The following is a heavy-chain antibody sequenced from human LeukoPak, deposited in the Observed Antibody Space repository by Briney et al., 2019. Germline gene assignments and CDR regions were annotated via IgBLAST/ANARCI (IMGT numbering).Heavy chain of an antibody. J-gene: IGHJ3*02. CDR2: IIPILGIA. CDR3: ARLSALRDGYNFARAFDI. CDR1: GGTFSSYA. D-gene: IGHD5-12*01. Sequence: ASVKVSCKASGGTFSSYAISWVRQAPGQGLEWMGRIIPILGIANYAQKFQGRVTITADKSTSTAYMELSSLRSEDTAVYYCARLSALRDGYNFARAFDIWGQGTMVTVFS. V-gene: IGHV1-69*04.